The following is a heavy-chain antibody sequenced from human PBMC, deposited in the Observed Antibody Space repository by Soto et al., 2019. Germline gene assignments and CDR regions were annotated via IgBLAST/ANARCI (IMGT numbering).Heavy chain of an antibody. CDR1: GYTFTNYG. CDR3: ARGVGSGSYYNQYNWFDP. CDR2: INVYNGNT. D-gene: IGHD3-10*01. J-gene: IGHJ5*02. V-gene: IGHV1-18*01. Sequence: GASVKVSCKASGYTFTNYGISWERQAPGQGLEWMGWINVYNGNTKYAQKVQGRVTMTTDTSTSTAYMELRSLRSDDTAVYYCARGVGSGSYYNQYNWFDPWGQGTLVTVSS.